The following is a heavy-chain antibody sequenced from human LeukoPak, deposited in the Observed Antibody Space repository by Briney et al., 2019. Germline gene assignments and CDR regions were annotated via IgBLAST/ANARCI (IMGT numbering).Heavy chain of an antibody. CDR1: GITFSSYT. CDR2: ISSSGSFI. Sequence: GGSLRLSCAVSGITFSSYTMNWVRQAPGKGLEWVSQISSSGSFIYYADSVKGRFTISRDNAKNSLYLQMNSLRAEDTAVYYCAREDYYDSSGYYNRLYYYYYGMDVWGQGTTVTVSS. D-gene: IGHD3-22*01. V-gene: IGHV3-21*04. J-gene: IGHJ6*02. CDR3: AREDYYDSSGYYNRLYYYYYGMDV.